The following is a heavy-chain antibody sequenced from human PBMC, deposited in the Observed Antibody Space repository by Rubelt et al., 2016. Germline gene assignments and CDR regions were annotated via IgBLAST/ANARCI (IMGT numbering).Heavy chain of an antibody. CDR3: ARDYRNYYYGMDV. Sequence: QVQLQQWGAGLLKPSETLSLTCAVYGGSFSGYYWSWIRQPPGKGLEWIGEINHSGSTNYNPSLKNRVTISVDTSKNQFSLRLGSVTAADTAVYSCARDYRNYYYGMDVWGQGTTVTVSS. CDR2: INHSGST. D-gene: IGHD3-10*01. V-gene: IGHV4-34*01. J-gene: IGHJ6*02. CDR1: GGSFSGYY.